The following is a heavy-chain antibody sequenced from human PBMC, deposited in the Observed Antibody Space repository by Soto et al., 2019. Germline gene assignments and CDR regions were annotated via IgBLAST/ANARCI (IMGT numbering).Heavy chain of an antibody. D-gene: IGHD2-15*01. CDR1: TDTLTNYG. J-gene: IGHJ4*02. CDR2: NSAYVGKT. CDR3: AATGRFVEGISTFEY. Sequence: QVQLVQSGPEVKRPGASVKLSCKTSTDTLTNYGISWVRQAPGQGLEWMGWNSAYVGKTDYPQKFQGRVTMTTYTSTNTAYMELRTLISDDTAVYFWAATGRFVEGISTFEYWGQGTLVTVSS. V-gene: IGHV1-18*01.